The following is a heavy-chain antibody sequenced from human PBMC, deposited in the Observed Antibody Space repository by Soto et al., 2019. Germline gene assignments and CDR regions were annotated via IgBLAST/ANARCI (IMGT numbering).Heavy chain of an antibody. J-gene: IGHJ4*02. V-gene: IGHV4-34*01. CDR3: ATRLPTDY. CDR1: GGSFSDHY. Sequence: QVQLQQWGAGLLKPSETLSLTCAVYGGSFSDHYWSWIRQSPGKGLEWIGEINHSGSASHNPSLESRVTLSVDRSKNQFSLKLSSVTAADTAVYYCATRLPTDYWGRGTLVTVSS. D-gene: IGHD4-17*01. CDR2: INHSGSA.